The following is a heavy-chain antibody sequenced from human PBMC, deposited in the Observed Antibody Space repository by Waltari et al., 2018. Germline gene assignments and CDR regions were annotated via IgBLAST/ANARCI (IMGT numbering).Heavy chain of an antibody. Sequence: EVQLVESGGGLVKPGGSLRLSCAASGFTFSSYSMNWVRQAPGKGLEWVSSISSSSSYIYYADSVKGRFTISRDNAKNSLYLQMNSLRTEDTAVYYCARDRGSYRAEYFQHWGQGTLVTVSS. V-gene: IGHV3-21*01. CDR2: ISSSSSYI. CDR1: GFTFSSYS. J-gene: IGHJ1*01. D-gene: IGHD1-26*01. CDR3: ARDRGSYRAEYFQH.